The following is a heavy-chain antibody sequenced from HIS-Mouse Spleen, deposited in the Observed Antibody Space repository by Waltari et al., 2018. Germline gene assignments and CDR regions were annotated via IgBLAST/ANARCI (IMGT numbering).Heavy chain of an antibody. CDR3: ARIAEGYSSGWYAFDY. CDR2: IDWDDDK. D-gene: IGHD6-19*01. V-gene: IGHV2-70*15. J-gene: IGHJ4*02. Sequence: QVTLRESGPALVKPTQTLTLTCTFSGFSLSTRGMCVSWIRQPPVKALEWLARIDWDDDKYYSTSLKTRLTISKDTSKNQVVLTMTNMDPVDTATYYCARIAEGYSSGWYAFDYWGQGTLVTVSS. CDR1: GFSLSTRGMC.